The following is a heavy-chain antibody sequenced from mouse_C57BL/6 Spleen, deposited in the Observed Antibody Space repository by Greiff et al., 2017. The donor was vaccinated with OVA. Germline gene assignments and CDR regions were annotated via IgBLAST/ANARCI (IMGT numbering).Heavy chain of an antibody. Sequence: QVQLQQPGAALVKPGASVKMSCKASGYTFTSYWITWVKQMPGQGLEWIGDIYSGSGSTNYIEKFKSKATLTVNTSSSTAYMQLSSLTSEDSAVYDCARLSNYYGSSYYFDYWGQGTTLTVSS. CDR2: IYSGSGST. J-gene: IGHJ2*01. D-gene: IGHD1-1*01. CDR1: GYTFTSYW. V-gene: IGHV1-55*01. CDR3: ARLSNYYGSSYYFDY.